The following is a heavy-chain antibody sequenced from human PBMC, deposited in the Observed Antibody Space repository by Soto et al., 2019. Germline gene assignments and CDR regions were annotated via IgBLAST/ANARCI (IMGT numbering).Heavy chain of an antibody. J-gene: IGHJ6*02. D-gene: IGHD2-2*01. CDR2: IFYSGSA. Sequence: TSETLSLTCTVSGGSISSDDYYWTWIRQTPGKGLEWIGHIFYSGSAYYNPSLKSRVSISIDTSKNQFSLKLTSVTAADTAVYYCSRDLVLVPAARGLDVWGQGTTVTSP. CDR1: GGSISSDDYY. V-gene: IGHV4-30-4*01. CDR3: SRDLVLVPAARGLDV.